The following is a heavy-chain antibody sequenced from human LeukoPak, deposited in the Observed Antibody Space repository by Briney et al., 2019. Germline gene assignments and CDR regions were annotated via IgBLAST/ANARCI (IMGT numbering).Heavy chain of an antibody. CDR3: ARNSWYSGSYSHSINWFDP. CDR2: IYPGDSDT. CDR1: GYSFTSYW. Sequence: GESLMISCKGSGYSFTSYWIGWVRQTPGKGLEWMGIIYPGDSDTRYSPSFQGHVTISADKSISTAYLQWSSLKASDTAMYYCARNSWYSGSYSHSINWFDPWGQGTLVTVSS. D-gene: IGHD1-26*01. J-gene: IGHJ5*02. V-gene: IGHV5-51*01.